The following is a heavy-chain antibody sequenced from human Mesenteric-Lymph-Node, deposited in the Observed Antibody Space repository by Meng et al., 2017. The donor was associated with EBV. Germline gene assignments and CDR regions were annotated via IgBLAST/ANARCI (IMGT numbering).Heavy chain of an antibody. V-gene: IGHV2-5*02. Sequence: QLTLQEYGPTLVKPPQTRTLHCTISGFSVDTHGGAVGWIRRPPRKALELLALIYWDDDTRYIPSLKTRLTITKDTSKNQVVLTMSNMDPVDTATYYCVHRGYTSRCSIYFFDYWGQGTLVTVSS. J-gene: IGHJ4*02. CDR1: GFSVDTHGGA. CDR3: VHRGYTSRCSIYFFDY. D-gene: IGHD5-12*01. CDR2: IYWDDDT.